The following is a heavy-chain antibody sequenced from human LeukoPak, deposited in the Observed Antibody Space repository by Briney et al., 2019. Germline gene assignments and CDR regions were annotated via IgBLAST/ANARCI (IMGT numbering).Heavy chain of an antibody. Sequence: PSETLSLTCTVSGYSISSGYYWGWIRQPPGKGLEWIGSIYHSGSSYSNPSLKSRVTISVDTSKNQFSLKLSPVTAADTAVYYCARSLYYSSGNSSLRAEVDYWGQGTLVTVSS. CDR1: GYSISSGYY. CDR3: ARSLYYSSGNSSLRAEVDY. J-gene: IGHJ4*02. V-gene: IGHV4-38-2*02. CDR2: IYHSGSS. D-gene: IGHD3-22*01.